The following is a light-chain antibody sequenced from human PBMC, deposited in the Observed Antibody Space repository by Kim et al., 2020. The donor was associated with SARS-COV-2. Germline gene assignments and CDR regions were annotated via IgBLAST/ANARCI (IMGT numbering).Light chain of an antibody. V-gene: IGKV1-5*03. Sequence: DIQLTQSPSTLSASVGDRVTITCRASQSISIWLAWYQQRPGKAPKVLIHRASTLASGVPSRFSGSGSGTEFTLTISSLQPDDFATYFCQQYHDSTPTFGQGTKLEI. J-gene: IGKJ2*01. CDR1: QSISIW. CDR3: QQYHDSTPT. CDR2: RAS.